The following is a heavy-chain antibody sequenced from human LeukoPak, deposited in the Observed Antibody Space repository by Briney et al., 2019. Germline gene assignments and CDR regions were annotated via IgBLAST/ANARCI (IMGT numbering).Heavy chain of an antibody. CDR1: GYTFTGYG. V-gene: IGHV1-18*01. D-gene: IGHD2-2*01. CDR2: ISAYNGNT. J-gene: IGHJ6*02. CDR3: ARDRGDIVVVPAAMRDYYYGMDV. Sequence: SVKVSCKASGYTFTGYGISWVRQAPGQGLEWMGWISAYNGNTNYAQKLQGRVTMTTDTSTSTAYMELRSLRSDDTAVYYCARDRGDIVVVPAAMRDYYYGMDVWGQGTTVTVSS.